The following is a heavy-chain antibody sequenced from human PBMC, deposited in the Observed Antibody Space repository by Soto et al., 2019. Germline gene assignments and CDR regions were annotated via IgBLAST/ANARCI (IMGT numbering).Heavy chain of an antibody. CDR3: ARDQRQWLVLLNYYYYYGMDV. Sequence: GGSLRLSCAASGFTFSSYAMSWVRQAPGKGLEWVSVIYSGGSTYYADSVKGSFTISRDNSKNTLYLQMNSLRAEDTAVYYCARDQRQWLVLLNYYYYYGMDVWGQGTTVTVSS. CDR1: GFTFSSYA. CDR2: IYSGGST. V-gene: IGHV3-66*01. D-gene: IGHD6-19*01. J-gene: IGHJ6*02.